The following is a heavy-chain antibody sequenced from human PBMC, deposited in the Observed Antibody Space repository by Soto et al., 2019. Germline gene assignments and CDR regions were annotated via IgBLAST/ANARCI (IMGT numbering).Heavy chain of an antibody. CDR1: GGSISSGGYS. J-gene: IGHJ4*02. Sequence: TLSLTCAVSGGSISSGGYSGSWIRQPPGKGVEWIGYIYHSGSTYYNPSLKSRVTISVDRSKNQFSLKLSSVTAADTAVYYCASGRARYYYDSSGYFDYWGQGTLVTVSS. CDR2: IYHSGST. V-gene: IGHV4-30-2*01. D-gene: IGHD3-22*01. CDR3: ASGRARYYYDSSGYFDY.